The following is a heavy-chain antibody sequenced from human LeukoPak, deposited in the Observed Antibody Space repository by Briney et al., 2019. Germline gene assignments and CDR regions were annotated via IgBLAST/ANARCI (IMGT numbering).Heavy chain of an antibody. D-gene: IGHD1-7*01. Sequence: ASVTVSCKASGSTFTSYDINLVRQATGQGLGWMGWMNLNSGNTGYAQKFQGRVTMTRNTSISTAYMELSSLRSEDTAVYYCARTNWNYHSDNWFDPWGQGTLVAVSS. J-gene: IGHJ5*02. V-gene: IGHV1-8*01. CDR1: GSTFTSYD. CDR3: ARTNWNYHSDNWFDP. CDR2: MNLNSGNT.